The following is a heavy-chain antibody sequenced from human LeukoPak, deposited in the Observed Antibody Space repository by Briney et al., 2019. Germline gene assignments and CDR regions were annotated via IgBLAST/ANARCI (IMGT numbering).Heavy chain of an antibody. J-gene: IGHJ4*02. D-gene: IGHD3-22*01. Sequence: GGSLRLSCAASGFTFSSYAMSWVRQAPGKGLEWVSAISGSSGSTYYADSVKGRFTISRDNSKNTVYLQVNSLRAEDTAVYYCAGCLYYFDSSGYPSLDYWGQGTLVTVSS. CDR1: GFTFSSYA. CDR3: AGCLYYFDSSGYPSLDY. V-gene: IGHV3-23*01. CDR2: ISGSSGST.